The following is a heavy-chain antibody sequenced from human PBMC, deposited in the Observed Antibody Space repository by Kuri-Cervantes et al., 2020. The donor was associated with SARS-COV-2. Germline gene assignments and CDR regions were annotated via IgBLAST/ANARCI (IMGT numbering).Heavy chain of an antibody. CDR3: ARDLNGDYLVDY. J-gene: IGHJ4*02. Sequence: GGSLRLSCAASGFTFSNYSMNWVRQAPGKGLVWVSRINSDGSSTSYADSVKGRFTISRDNAKNSLYLQMNSLRAEDTAVYYCARDLNGDYLVDYWGQGTLVTVSS. CDR2: INSDGSST. V-gene: IGHV3-74*01. D-gene: IGHD4-17*01. CDR1: GFTFSNYS.